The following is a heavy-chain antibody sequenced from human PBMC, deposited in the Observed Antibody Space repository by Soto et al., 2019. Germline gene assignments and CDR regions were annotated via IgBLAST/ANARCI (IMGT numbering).Heavy chain of an antibody. V-gene: IGHV4-31*03. Sequence: SETLSLTCTVSGGSISSGGYYWSWIRQHPGKGLEWIGYIYYSGSTYYNPSLKSRVTISVDTSKNQFSLKLSSVTAADTAVYYCARFLPYDSSGYYYSRYNWFDPWGQGTLVTVSS. CDR3: ARFLPYDSSGYYYSRYNWFDP. D-gene: IGHD3-22*01. J-gene: IGHJ5*02. CDR1: GGSISSGGYY. CDR2: IYYSGST.